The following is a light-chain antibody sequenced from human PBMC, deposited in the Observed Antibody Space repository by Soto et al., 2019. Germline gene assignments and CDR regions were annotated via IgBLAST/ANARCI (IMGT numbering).Light chain of an antibody. J-gene: IGKJ2*02. Sequence: DIQMTQSPSTLSASVGDRVTITCRASQSISSWLAWYQQKPGKAPKLLIYDASSLESGVPSRFSGSVSGTEFTLTISSLQPDEFATYYCQQYNSYSSTFGQGTKLEIK. CDR2: DAS. CDR1: QSISSW. V-gene: IGKV1-5*01. CDR3: QQYNSYSST.